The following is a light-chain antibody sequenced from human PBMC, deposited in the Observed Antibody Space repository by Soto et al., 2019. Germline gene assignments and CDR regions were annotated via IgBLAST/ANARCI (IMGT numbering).Light chain of an antibody. V-gene: IGKV1-5*01. CDR2: DAS. J-gene: IGKJ1*01. CDR1: QSISSW. CDR3: QHRET. Sequence: DIKMTQSPSTLSASVGDRVTIPCRASQSISSWLAWYQQKPGKAPKLLIYDASSLESGVPSRFSGSGSGTEFTLTISSLQPDDFATYYCQHRETFGQGTKVDIK.